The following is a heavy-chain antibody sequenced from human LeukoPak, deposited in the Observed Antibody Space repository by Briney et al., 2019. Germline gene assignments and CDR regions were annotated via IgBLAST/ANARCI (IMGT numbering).Heavy chain of an antibody. J-gene: IGHJ6*03. CDR1: GGSISNYY. D-gene: IGHD6-13*01. CDR2: IYYRGST. V-gene: IGHV4-59*12. Sequence: SETLSLTCSVSGGSISNYYWSWIRQPPGKGREGRGYIYYRGSTNYNPALKSRVTMSEDPSKNQFSLKLSSVTAADTAVYYCARAIAAAGWNFDYYYMDVWGKGTAVTVSS. CDR3: ARAIAAAGWNFDYYYMDV.